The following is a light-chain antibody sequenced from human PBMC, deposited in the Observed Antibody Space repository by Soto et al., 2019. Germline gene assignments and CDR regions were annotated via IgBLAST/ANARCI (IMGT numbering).Light chain of an antibody. Sequence: DIQMTQSPSSLSASVGDRVTITCHASQDITNYLNLYQQKPGRAPRLLIYDASNLETGVPSRFNGSVSGTDFTFTITSLQPGDIATYYCQHYQTLPLTFGGGTKVDIK. CDR3: QHYQTLPLT. CDR2: DAS. J-gene: IGKJ4*01. V-gene: IGKV1-33*01. CDR1: QDITNY.